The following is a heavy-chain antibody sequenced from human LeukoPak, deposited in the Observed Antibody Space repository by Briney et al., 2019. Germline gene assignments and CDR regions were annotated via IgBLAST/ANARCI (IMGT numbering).Heavy chain of an antibody. CDR3: ARGPSYKYAFDI. Sequence: SETLSLTCTVSGGSISSYYWSWIRQPPGKGLEWIGYIYYSGSTNYNPSLKSRVTISVDTSKNQFSLKLSSVTAADTAVYYCARGPSYKYAFDIWGQGTMVTVSS. CDR1: GGSISSYY. CDR2: IYYSGST. V-gene: IGHV4-59*01. D-gene: IGHD5-24*01. J-gene: IGHJ3*02.